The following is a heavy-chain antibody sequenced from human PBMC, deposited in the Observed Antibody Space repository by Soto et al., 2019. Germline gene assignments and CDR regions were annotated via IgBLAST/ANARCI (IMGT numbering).Heavy chain of an antibody. D-gene: IGHD2-15*01. CDR2: ISAYNGNT. J-gene: IGHJ1*01. Sequence: ASVKVSCKASGYTLTRYGISWVRRAPGQGLEWMGWISAYNGNTNYAQKLQGRVTMTRDTSTSTAYMELRSLRSDDTAVYYCARYWWAYHHDPRTLWGQGTLDPGSS. V-gene: IGHV1-18*01. CDR1: GYTLTRYG. CDR3: ARYWWAYHHDPRTL.